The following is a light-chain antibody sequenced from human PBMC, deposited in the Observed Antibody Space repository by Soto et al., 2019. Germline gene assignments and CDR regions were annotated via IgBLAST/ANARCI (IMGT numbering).Light chain of an antibody. V-gene: IGKV1-8*01. CDR2: AAS. Sequence: AIRMTQSPSSFSASTGDRITITCRASQVISSYLAGYQQKPGKAPKLLLYAASTLQSGVPSRFSGSGSGTDSTLTISCLQSEDFATYYCQQYYSYPFTFGGGTKVDI. J-gene: IGKJ4*01. CDR1: QVISSY. CDR3: QQYYSYPFT.